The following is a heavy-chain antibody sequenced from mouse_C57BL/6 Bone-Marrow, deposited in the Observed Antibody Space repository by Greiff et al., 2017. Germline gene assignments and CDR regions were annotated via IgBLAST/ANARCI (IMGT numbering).Heavy chain of an antibody. J-gene: IGHJ3*01. D-gene: IGHD2-4*01. CDR3: ASDYDVLLFAY. Sequence: VQLKESGAELVKPGASVKLSCTASGFNIKDYYMHWVKQRTEQGLEWIGRIDPEDGETKYAPKFQGKATITADKSSNTASLQLSSLTSEDTAVFYFASDYDVLLFAYWGQGTLVTVSA. V-gene: IGHV14-2*01. CDR2: IDPEDGET. CDR1: GFNIKDYY.